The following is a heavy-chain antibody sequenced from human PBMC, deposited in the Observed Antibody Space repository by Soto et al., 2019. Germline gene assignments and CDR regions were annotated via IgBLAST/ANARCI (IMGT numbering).Heavy chain of an antibody. CDR1: GFTFSDYY. J-gene: IGHJ4*02. CDR3: AKIGGCGY. CDR2: LSSSGSYT. D-gene: IGHD3-16*01. V-gene: IGHV3-11*03. Sequence: PGGSLSLSWPASGFTFSDYYMTWSRQAPGKGLEWVSYLSSSGSYTYYADSVKGRFTISRDNDKSSLYLQMTNLSAEDTAVYSCAKIGGCGYWGQGTLVTVSS.